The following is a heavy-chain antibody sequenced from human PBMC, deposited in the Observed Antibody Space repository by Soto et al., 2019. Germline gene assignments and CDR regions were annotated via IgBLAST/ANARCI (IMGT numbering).Heavy chain of an antibody. V-gene: IGHV3-48*03. Sequence: GGSLRLSCSASGFTFNTYEMSWVRQAPGKGLEWISYIDRTGSIVSYADSVKGRFTISRDNAKNSLDLQMNSLRAEDTAVYFCVRDYDTNPYWYFDLWGPGTLVTVSS. J-gene: IGHJ2*01. CDR3: VRDYDTNPYWYFDL. CDR2: IDRTGSIV. D-gene: IGHD5-12*01. CDR1: GFTFNTYE.